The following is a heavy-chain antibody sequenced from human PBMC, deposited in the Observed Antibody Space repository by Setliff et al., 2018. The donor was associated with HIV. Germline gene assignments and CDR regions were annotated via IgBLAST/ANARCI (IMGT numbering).Heavy chain of an antibody. CDR3: ARVGYHGSGRYSFDY. D-gene: IGHD3-10*01. J-gene: IGHJ4*02. CDR1: GASITSHY. Sequence: SETLSLTCTVSGASITSHYWSWIRQSPGRELEWIGHIHTSGSTKYNPSLKSRVTISADTSKNQFSLNLSSVTAAETAVYYCARVGYHGSGRYSFDYWGQGTLVTVSS. CDR2: IHTSGST. V-gene: IGHV4-4*08.